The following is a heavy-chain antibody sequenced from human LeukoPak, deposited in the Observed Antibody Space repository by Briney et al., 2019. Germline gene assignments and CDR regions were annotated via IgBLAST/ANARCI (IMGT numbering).Heavy chain of an antibody. Sequence: PGGSLRLSCAASGFTFSSYSLNWVRQAPGKGLEWVSSISSSSSYIYYADSVKGRFTISRDNAKNSLYLQMNSLRAEDTAVYYCARGAGYSSFFDYWGQGTLVTVSS. V-gene: IGHV3-21*01. J-gene: IGHJ4*02. CDR3: ARGAGYSSFFDY. CDR1: GFTFSSYS. D-gene: IGHD6-19*01. CDR2: ISSSSSYI.